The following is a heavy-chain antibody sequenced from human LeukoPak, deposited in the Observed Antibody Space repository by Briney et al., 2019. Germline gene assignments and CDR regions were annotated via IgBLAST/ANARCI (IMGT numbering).Heavy chain of an antibody. CDR3: ARTTVVTPSSHAFDI. Sequence: SVKVSCKASGGTFSSYAISWVRQAPGQGLEWMGGIIPIFGTANYAQKFQGRVTITADESTSTAYMELSSLRSEDTAVYYRARTTVVTPSSHAFDIWGQGTMVTVSS. J-gene: IGHJ3*02. D-gene: IGHD4-23*01. CDR2: IIPIFGTA. CDR1: GGTFSSYA. V-gene: IGHV1-69*13.